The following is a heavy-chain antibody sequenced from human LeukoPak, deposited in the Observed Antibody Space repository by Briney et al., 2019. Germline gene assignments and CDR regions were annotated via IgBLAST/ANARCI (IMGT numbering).Heavy chain of an antibody. CDR1: GYTFTSYG. CDR3: ARVLYGDYPYTLDY. J-gene: IGHJ4*02. CDR2: ISAYNGNT. V-gene: IGHV1-18*01. D-gene: IGHD4-17*01. Sequence: ASVKVSCKASGYTFTSYGISWVRQAHGQGLEWMGWISAYNGNTNYAQKLQGRVTMTTDTSTSTAYMELRSLRSDDTAVYYCARVLYGDYPYTLDYWGQGTLVTVSS.